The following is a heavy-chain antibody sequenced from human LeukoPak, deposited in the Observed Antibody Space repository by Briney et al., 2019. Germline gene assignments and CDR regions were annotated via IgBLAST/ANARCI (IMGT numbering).Heavy chain of an antibody. CDR2: IKSKTDGGTT. CDR3: TTDPKYYYDSSGYNLFDY. CDR1: GFTFSSYW. D-gene: IGHD3-22*01. J-gene: IGHJ4*02. V-gene: IGHV3-15*01. Sequence: PGGSLRLSCAASGFTFSSYWMSWVRQAPGKGLEWVGRIKSKTDGGTTDYAAPVKGRFTISRDDSKNTLYLQMNSLKTEDTAVYYCTTDPKYYYDSSGYNLFDYWGQGTLVTVSS.